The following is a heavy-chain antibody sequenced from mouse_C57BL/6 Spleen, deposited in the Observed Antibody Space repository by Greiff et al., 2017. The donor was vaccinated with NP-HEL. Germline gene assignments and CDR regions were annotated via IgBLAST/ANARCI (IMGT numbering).Heavy chain of an antibody. V-gene: IGHV1-80*01. J-gene: IGHJ3*01. CDR1: GYAFSSYW. Sequence: VQLQQSGAELVKPGASVKISCKASGYAFSSYWMNWVKQRPGKGLEWIGQIYPGDGETNYNGKFKGKATLTADKSSSTAYMQLSSLTSEDSAVYFCARQDYGNYCWFAYWGQGTLVTVSA. CDR2: IYPGDGET. CDR3: ARQDYGNYCWFAY. D-gene: IGHD2-1*01.